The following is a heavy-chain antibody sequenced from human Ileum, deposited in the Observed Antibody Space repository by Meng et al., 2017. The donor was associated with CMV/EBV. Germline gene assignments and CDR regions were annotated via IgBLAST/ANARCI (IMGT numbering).Heavy chain of an antibody. CDR1: GFTFSNYT. CDR2: ITGSDYTT. J-gene: IGHJ4*02. CDR3: AITMVRGRLDY. D-gene: IGHD3-10*01. V-gene: IGHV3-23*01. Sequence: CAASGFTFSNYTMGWVRQAPGKGLQWVSTITGSDYTTNYADSVKGRFTISRDNSKNTVSLEMTGLRAEDTALYYCAITMVRGRLDYWGQGSLVTVSS.